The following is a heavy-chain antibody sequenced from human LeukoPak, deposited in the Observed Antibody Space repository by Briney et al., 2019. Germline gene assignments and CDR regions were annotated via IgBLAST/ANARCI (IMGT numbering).Heavy chain of an antibody. Sequence: GRSLRLSCAASGFTFSSYAMHWVRQAPGKGLEWVSIIYSGGSTYYADSVKGRFTISRDNSKNTLFLQMNSLRAEDTAVYYCARDSTYYDILTGYRSFYFDYWGQGTLVTVSS. CDR3: ARDSTYYDILTGYRSFYFDY. J-gene: IGHJ4*02. D-gene: IGHD3-9*01. V-gene: IGHV3-66*01. CDR2: IYSGGST. CDR1: GFTFSSYA.